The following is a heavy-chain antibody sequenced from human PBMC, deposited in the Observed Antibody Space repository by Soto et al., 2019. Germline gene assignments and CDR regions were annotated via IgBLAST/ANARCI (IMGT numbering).Heavy chain of an antibody. CDR3: AQGQGDWNDGDGFDV. Sequence: EVQLVESGGGLVQPGRSLRLSCAASGFTFDDYGMHWVRQAPGKGLEWVSGISWNSGSIGYADSVKGRFTISRDNARNSLDLQMDSVRAEDAALYYCAQGQGDWNDGDGFDVGGQGTTVTVS. CDR1: GFTFDDYG. V-gene: IGHV3-9*01. J-gene: IGHJ3*01. CDR2: ISWNSGSI. D-gene: IGHD1-1*01.